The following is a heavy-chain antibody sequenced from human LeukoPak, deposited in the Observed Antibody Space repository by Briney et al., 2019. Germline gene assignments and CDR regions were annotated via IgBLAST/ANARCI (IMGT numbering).Heavy chain of an antibody. CDR3: AKGGDYGDYVGGFDY. D-gene: IGHD4-17*01. V-gene: IGHV3-30*02. CDR1: GFTFSSYG. J-gene: IGHJ4*02. CDR2: IRYDGSSK. Sequence: GGSLRLSCAASGFTFSSYGMHWVRQAPGKGLEWVTFIRYDGSSKHYADSVKGRFTISRDNSKNTLYLQMNSLRAEDTAVYYCAKGGDYGDYVGGFDYWGQGTLVTVSS.